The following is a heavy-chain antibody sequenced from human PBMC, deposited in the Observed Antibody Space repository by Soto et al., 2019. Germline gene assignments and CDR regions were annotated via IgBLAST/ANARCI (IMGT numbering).Heavy chain of an antibody. V-gene: IGHV3-30*09. CDR2: IQYDGGHQ. D-gene: IGHD3-10*01. CDR3: ARPLAWFGDEAFDL. Sequence: QVQLVESGGGVVQPGRSLRLSCVASGFTFSKYAMDWVRQAPGKGLEWVAVIQYDGGHQDYADSVKGRFAISRDNSKNTGHLQMNSLRPDDSAIYYCARPLAWFGDEAFDLSGQGAMFTVSS. J-gene: IGHJ3*01. CDR1: GFTFSKYA.